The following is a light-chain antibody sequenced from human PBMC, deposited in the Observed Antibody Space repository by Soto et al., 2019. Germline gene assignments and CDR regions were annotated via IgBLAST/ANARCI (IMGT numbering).Light chain of an antibody. CDR3: HQYKSYLYS. J-gene: IGKJ2*01. V-gene: IGKV1-5*03. CDR2: KAS. CDR1: QSISSW. Sequence: DIQMTQSPSTLSASVGDRVTITCRASQSISSWLAWYQQKPGKAPKLLIYKASSLESGVPSRFSGSGSGTEFTLTISSLQPDDFATYYCHQYKSYLYSFGQGTKLEI.